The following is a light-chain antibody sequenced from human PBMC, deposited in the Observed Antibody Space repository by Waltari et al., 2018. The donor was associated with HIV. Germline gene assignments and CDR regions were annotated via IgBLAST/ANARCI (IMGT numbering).Light chain of an antibody. V-gene: IGLV9-49*01. J-gene: IGLJ1*01. CDR2: VGTGGIVG. CDR3: GADHGSGTNFMYV. Sequence: QPALTQTPFASASLGTSVTLTCTLSSGYINYEVDWYQQRPGKGPRLVIRVGTGGIVGSKVDRHPDRFSVLASGLNRYLTIKNSQEEDESAYDCGADHGSGTNFMYVFGTGTKVTVL. CDR1: SGYINYE.